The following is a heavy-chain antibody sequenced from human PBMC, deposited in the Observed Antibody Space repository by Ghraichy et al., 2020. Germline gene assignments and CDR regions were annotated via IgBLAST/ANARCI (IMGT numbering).Heavy chain of an antibody. J-gene: IGHJ5*02. CDR3: ARDRFGGGWFDP. CDR2: MYYSGST. CDR1: GGSISTYY. D-gene: IGHD2-15*01. Sequence: SETLSLTCTVSGGSISTYYWSWIRQPPGKGLEWIGYMYYSGSTNFNPSLKSRVTISVDTSKNQFSLKLNSVTTADTAVYFCARDRFGGGWFDPWGQGTLVTVSS. V-gene: IGHV4-59*01.